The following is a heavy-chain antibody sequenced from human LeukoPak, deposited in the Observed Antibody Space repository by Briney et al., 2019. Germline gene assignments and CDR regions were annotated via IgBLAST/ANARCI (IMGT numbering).Heavy chain of an antibody. D-gene: IGHD6-13*01. CDR3: TTDGDSSSWY. J-gene: IGHJ4*02. Sequence: GGSLRLSCAASGFTVSSNYMSWVRQAPGKGLEWVGRIITKTHGGTIDYAAPVKGRFTISRDDSKNTLYLQMNSLKTEDTAVYYCTTDGDSSSWYWGQGTLVTVSS. CDR2: IITKTHGGTI. V-gene: IGHV3-15*01. CDR1: GFTVSSNY.